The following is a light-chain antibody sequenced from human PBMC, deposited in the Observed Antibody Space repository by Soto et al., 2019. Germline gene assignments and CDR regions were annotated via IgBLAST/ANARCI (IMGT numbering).Light chain of an antibody. Sequence: DIQMTQSPSSLSASVGDRVTITCRASQSISSYLNWYQQKPGKAPKLLIYAASSLQSGVPSRFSGSGSGTALTLSISSLQPEDFATYYCQQSYSTAPWTFGQGTKVEIK. CDR2: AAS. V-gene: IGKV1-39*01. J-gene: IGKJ1*01. CDR1: QSISSY. CDR3: QQSYSTAPWT.